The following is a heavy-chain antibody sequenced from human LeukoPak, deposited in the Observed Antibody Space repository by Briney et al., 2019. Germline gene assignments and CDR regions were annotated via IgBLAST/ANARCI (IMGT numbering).Heavy chain of an antibody. J-gene: IGHJ4*02. Sequence: PGGSLRLSCAASGFTFSSYSMNWVRQAPGKGLEWVSSISSSSSYIYYADSVKGRFTTSRDNAKNSLYLQMNSLRAEDTAVYYCARSRGYSGYDMDYWGQGTLVTVSS. CDR2: ISSSSSYI. CDR1: GFTFSSYS. CDR3: ARSRGYSGYDMDY. V-gene: IGHV3-21*01. D-gene: IGHD5-12*01.